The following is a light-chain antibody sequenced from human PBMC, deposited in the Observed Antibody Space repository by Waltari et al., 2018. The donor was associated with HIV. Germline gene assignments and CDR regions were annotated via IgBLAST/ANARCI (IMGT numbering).Light chain of an antibody. CDR1: SSDVGCYNL. V-gene: IGLV2-23*02. CDR2: EVS. Sequence: QSALTQPASVSGSFGQSITISCTGTSSDVGCYNLVCWYQYHPGKAPKLIIYEVSKRPSGVSNRFSGSKSGNTASLTVSGLQAEDEAHYYCCSYARSGIPFGGGTKLTVL. CDR3: CSYARSGIP. J-gene: IGLJ2*01.